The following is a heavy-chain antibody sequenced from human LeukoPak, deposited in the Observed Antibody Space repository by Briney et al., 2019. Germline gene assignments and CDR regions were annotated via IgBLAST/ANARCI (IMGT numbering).Heavy chain of an antibody. CDR1: GGSISSSSYY. Sequence: PSETLSLTCTVSGGSISSSSYYWGWIRQPPGKGLEWIGSTYHSGSTYYNPSLKSRVTISVDTSKNQFSLKLSSVTAADTAVYYCARDGSGNIKGAFDIWGQGTMVTVSS. CDR3: ARDGSGNIKGAFDI. CDR2: TYHSGST. V-gene: IGHV4-39*07. D-gene: IGHD3-10*01. J-gene: IGHJ3*02.